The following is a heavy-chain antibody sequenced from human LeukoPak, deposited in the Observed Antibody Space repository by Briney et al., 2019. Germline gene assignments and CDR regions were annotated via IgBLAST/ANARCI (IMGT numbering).Heavy chain of an antibody. D-gene: IGHD2-15*01. CDR2: IYYSGST. J-gene: IGHJ4*02. CDR1: GGSISSGGYY. CDR3: ARVAAFREFDY. V-gene: IGHV4-31*03. Sequence: SETLSLTCTVSGGSISSGGYYWSWIRQHPGKGLEWIGYIYYSGSTYYNPSLKSRVTISVDTSKNQFSLKLSSVTAADTAVYYCARVAAFREFDYWGQGTLVTVSS.